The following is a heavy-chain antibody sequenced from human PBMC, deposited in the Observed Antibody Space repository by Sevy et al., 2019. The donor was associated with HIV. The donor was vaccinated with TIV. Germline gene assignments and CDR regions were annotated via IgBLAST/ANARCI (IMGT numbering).Heavy chain of an antibody. V-gene: IGHV3-7*01. CDR3: AREKPSAAVAADY. D-gene: IGHD6-19*01. CDR2: IKEDGSEK. J-gene: IGHJ4*02. Sequence: AGSLRLSCAASGFSFSTYWMSWVRQAPGKGLEWVANIKEDGSEKYHVDSVKGRFTISRDNAEKSLYLQMNSLRAEDTALYYCAREKPSAAVAADYWGQGTLVTVSS. CDR1: GFSFSTYW.